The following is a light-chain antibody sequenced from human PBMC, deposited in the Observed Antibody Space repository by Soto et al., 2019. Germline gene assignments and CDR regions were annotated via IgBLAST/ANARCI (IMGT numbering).Light chain of an antibody. CDR3: QQYNHWPRT. CDR2: GAS. V-gene: IGKV3-15*01. CDR1: QSVSSN. J-gene: IGKJ1*01. Sequence: ETVMTQSPATLSLSPGDRATLSCRASQSVSSNLAWYQQKPGQAPRLLIFGASTRATGIPARFSGGGSGTEFTLTISSLQSEDFAVYHCQQYNHWPRTLGQGTTVEIQ.